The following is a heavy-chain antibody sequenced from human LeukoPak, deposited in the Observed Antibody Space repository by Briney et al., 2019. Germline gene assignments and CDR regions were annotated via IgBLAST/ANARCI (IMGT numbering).Heavy chain of an antibody. CDR3: AREGSGQQLVQDYFDY. Sequence: GGSLRLSCAASGFTFSSYSMNWVRQAPGKGLEWVSSISSSSSYIYYADSVKGRFTISRDNAKNSLYLQMNSLRAEDTAVYYCAREGSGQQLVQDYFDYWGQGTLVTVSS. CDR1: GFTFSSYS. J-gene: IGHJ4*02. CDR2: ISSSSSYI. V-gene: IGHV3-21*01. D-gene: IGHD6-13*01.